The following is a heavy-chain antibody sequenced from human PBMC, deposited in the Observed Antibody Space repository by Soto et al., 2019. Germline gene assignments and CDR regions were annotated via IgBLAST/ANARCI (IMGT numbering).Heavy chain of an antibody. V-gene: IGHV3-30-3*01. CDR2: ISYDGSNK. D-gene: IGHD3-9*01. J-gene: IGHJ6*02. CDR3: ARVLSGDWYCYYGMDV. Sequence: PGGSLRLSCTASGFTFIKYALHWVRQAPGKGLEWVAVISYDGSNKDSADSVKGRFTISRDNSKNTLFLQMNSLRVEDTAVYYCARVLSGDWYCYYGMDVWGQGTSVTVSS. CDR1: GFTFIKYA.